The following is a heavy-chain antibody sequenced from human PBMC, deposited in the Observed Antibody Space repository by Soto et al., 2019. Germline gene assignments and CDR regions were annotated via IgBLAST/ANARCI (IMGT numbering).Heavy chain of an antibody. CDR2: IYYSGST. J-gene: IGHJ4*02. CDR1: GGSISSGDSY. Sequence: QVQLQESGPGLVKPSQTLSLTCTVSGGSISSGDSYWSWIRQPPGKGLEWIGYIYYSGSTYYNPSLKSRVTISVDTSKNQFSLKLSSVTAADTAVYYCARMNSSGYYPVGYWGQGTLVTVAS. D-gene: IGHD3-22*01. V-gene: IGHV4-30-4*01. CDR3: ARMNSSGYYPVGY.